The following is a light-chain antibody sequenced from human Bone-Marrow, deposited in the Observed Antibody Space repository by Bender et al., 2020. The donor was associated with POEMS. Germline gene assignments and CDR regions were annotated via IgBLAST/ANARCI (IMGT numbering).Light chain of an antibody. Sequence: QSVLTQPPSASGTPGQRVTISCSGSSSNIGTNPVNWYQQLPGTAPKLLIYINNQRPSGVSDRFSGSKSGTSASLAISGLRSEDEADYFCAAWDDSLSGHYVFGTGTTVTV. CDR2: INN. CDR1: SSNIGTNP. V-gene: IGLV1-47*02. J-gene: IGLJ1*01. CDR3: AAWDDSLSGHYV.